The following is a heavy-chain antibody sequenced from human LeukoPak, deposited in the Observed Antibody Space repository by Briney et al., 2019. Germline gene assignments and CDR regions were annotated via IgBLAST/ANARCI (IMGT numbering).Heavy chain of an antibody. CDR1: GFTFNAYA. CDR2: IRKDGNNE. J-gene: IGHJ4*02. Sequence: GGSLRLSCAASGFTFNAYAIHWVRQAPGKGLEWVAFIRKDGNNENYADSVKGRFTISRDNSKNTLYLQMNGLQTEDTAVYYCAKDRGDYPPYFDYWGQGTLVTVSS. D-gene: IGHD2-21*02. V-gene: IGHV3-30*02. CDR3: AKDRGDYPPYFDY.